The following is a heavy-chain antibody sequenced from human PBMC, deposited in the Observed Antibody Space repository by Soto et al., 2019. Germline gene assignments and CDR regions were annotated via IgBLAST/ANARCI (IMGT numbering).Heavy chain of an antibody. CDR2: ISSGPVTT. CDR3: AKDREATITYYFDY. CDR1: GFTFSSYG. D-gene: IGHD5-12*01. Sequence: EVQLVNSGGGLVQPGGSLRLSCVASGFTFSSYGMNWVRQAPGKGLEWVSYISSGPVTTNYADSVKGRFTISRDNSKNTLYLQMNSLSAEDTAVYYCAKDREATITYYFDYWGQGTLVTVSS. J-gene: IGHJ4*02. V-gene: IGHV3-48*01.